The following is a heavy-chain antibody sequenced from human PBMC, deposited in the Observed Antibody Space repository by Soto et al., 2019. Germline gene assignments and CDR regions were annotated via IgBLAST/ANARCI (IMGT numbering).Heavy chain of an antibody. Sequence: PGGSLRLSCAASGFTFSSYAVSWVRQAPGKGLEWVSAISGSGGSTYYADSVKGRFTISRDNSKNTLYLQMNSLRAEDTAVYYCANFCHVLRFLECPRGAFDIWGQGTMVTVSS. CDR3: ANFCHVLRFLECPRGAFDI. CDR2: ISGSGGST. D-gene: IGHD3-3*01. V-gene: IGHV3-23*01. CDR1: GFTFSSYA. J-gene: IGHJ3*02.